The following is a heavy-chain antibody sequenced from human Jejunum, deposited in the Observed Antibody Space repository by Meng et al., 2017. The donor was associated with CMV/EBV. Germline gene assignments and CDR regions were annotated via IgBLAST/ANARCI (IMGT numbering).Heavy chain of an antibody. V-gene: IGHV3-30*02. CDR2: LHYDASSK. Sequence: SGAVDGVTFSHYRMHWVSPAPGKGVKWVKFLHYDASSKDYADSVKGRFTISRDNSKNTVYLQMNSLRPEATTVYYCARDFQWHIDYWGQGTLVTVSS. D-gene: IGHD2/OR15-2a*01. CDR1: GVTFSHYR. CDR3: ARDFQWHIDY. J-gene: IGHJ4*02.